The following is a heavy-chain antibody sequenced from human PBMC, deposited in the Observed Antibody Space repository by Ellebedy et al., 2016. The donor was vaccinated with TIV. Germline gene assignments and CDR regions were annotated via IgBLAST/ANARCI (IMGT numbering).Heavy chain of an antibody. CDR2: LNPGGGTT. CDR1: GYTFTNYY. V-gene: IGHV1-46*01. Sequence: ASVKVSXXASGYTFTNYYMHWVRRAPGQGLEWMGILNPGGGTTSYAQKFQGRVTMTRDTSTNTVYMELSSLRYEDTAVYYCARFRGGGGSSYFDHWGQGTLVTVSS. D-gene: IGHD2-15*01. CDR3: ARFRGGGGSSYFDH. J-gene: IGHJ4*02.